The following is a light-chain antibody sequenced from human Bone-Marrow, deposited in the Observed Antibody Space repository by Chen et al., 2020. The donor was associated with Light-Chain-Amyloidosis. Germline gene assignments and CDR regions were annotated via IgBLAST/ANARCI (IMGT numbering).Light chain of an antibody. CDR1: SSNSGINY. CDR2: RNK. Sequence: QSVLTQPPSAYGTPGHRVTTTCSGASSNSGINYVSWYQQFPGAAPNLLIPRNKQLPSGVPDRFSSSKSGTSAFLAISGLRSEDEADYYCAAWDGSLSGYVFGTGTKVIVL. CDR3: AAWDGSLSGYV. V-gene: IGLV1-47*01. J-gene: IGLJ1*01.